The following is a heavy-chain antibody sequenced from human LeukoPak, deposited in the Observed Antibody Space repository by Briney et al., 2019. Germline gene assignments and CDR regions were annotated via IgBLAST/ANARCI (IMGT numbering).Heavy chain of an antibody. CDR3: ANGKYYYPY. D-gene: IGHD3-10*01. Sequence: GGSLRLSCVDSGFIFSSDWMAWVRQAPGKGLEWVANIKPDGSEKSYVDSVRGRFTISRDNAKNSLYLQMNSLRAEDTAVYYCANGKYYYPYWGQGTLVAVSS. V-gene: IGHV3-7*01. CDR2: IKPDGSEK. J-gene: IGHJ4*02. CDR1: GFIFSSDW.